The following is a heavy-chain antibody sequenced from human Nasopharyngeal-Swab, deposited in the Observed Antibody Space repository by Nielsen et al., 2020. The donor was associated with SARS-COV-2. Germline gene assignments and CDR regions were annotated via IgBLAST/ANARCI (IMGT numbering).Heavy chain of an antibody. J-gene: IGHJ3*02. V-gene: IGHV3-23*01. D-gene: IGHD2-15*01. Sequence: GGSLRLSCAASGFTFSSYAMSWVRQAPGKGLEWVPAISGSGGSTYYADSVKGRFTISRDNSKNTLYLQMSSLRAEDTAVYYCAKDLGYCSGGSCYGDAFDIWGQGTMVTVSS. CDR2: ISGSGGST. CDR1: GFTFSSYA. CDR3: AKDLGYCSGGSCYGDAFDI.